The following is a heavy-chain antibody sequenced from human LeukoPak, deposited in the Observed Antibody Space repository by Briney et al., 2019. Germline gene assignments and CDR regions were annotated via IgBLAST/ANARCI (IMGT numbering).Heavy chain of an antibody. D-gene: IGHD6-13*01. V-gene: IGHV1-8*01. CDR3: ARGRAAATTYYYYYYMDV. J-gene: IGHJ6*03. Sequence: ASVKVSCKASGYTFTSYDISWVRQATGQGLEWMGWMNPNSGNTGYAQKFQGRVTMTRNTSISTAYMELSSLRSEDTAVYYCARGRAAATTYYYYYYMDVWGKGTTVTISS. CDR2: MNPNSGNT. CDR1: GYTFTSYD.